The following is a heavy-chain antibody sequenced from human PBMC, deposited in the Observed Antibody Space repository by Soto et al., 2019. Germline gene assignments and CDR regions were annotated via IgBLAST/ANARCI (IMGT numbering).Heavy chain of an antibody. CDR1: GYTFTSYY. D-gene: IGHD3-3*01. Sequence: GASVKVSCKASGYTFTSYYMHWVRQAPGQGLEWMGIINPSGGSTSYAQKFQGRVTMTRDTSTSTVYMERSSVRSEARAVYYCARKSGRGLVFWIGYFYDSAYYYYYMDVWGKGTTVTVSS. V-gene: IGHV1-46*03. CDR2: INPSGGST. J-gene: IGHJ6*03. CDR3: ARKSGRGLVFWIGYFYDSAYYYYYMDV.